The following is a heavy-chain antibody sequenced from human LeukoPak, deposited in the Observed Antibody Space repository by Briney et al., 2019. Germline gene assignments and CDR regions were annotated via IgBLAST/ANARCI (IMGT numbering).Heavy chain of an antibody. Sequence: PGGSLRLSCAASGFTFSSYAMSWVRQAPGKGLEWVSAISGSGGSTYYADSVKGRFTIPRDNSKNTLYLQMNSLRAEDTAVYYCAKQPIAAAGIQYYFDYWGQGTLVTVSS. D-gene: IGHD6-13*01. CDR1: GFTFSSYA. V-gene: IGHV3-23*01. J-gene: IGHJ4*02. CDR3: AKQPIAAAGIQYYFDY. CDR2: ISGSGGST.